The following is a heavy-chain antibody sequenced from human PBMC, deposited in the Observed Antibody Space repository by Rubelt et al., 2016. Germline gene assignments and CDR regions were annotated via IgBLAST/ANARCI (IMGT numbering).Heavy chain of an antibody. J-gene: IGHJ4*02. CDR1: GGTFSSYA. Sequence: QVQLVQSGAEVKNPGSSVKVSCKASGGTFSSYAISWVRQAPGQGLEWMGGIIPIFGTANYAQKFQGRVTITADESTSTAYMGLSSLRSEDTAVYYCARSLKQLDALDYWGQGTLVTVSS. D-gene: IGHD6-13*01. V-gene: IGHV1-69*12. CDR2: IIPIFGTA. CDR3: ARSLKQLDALDY.